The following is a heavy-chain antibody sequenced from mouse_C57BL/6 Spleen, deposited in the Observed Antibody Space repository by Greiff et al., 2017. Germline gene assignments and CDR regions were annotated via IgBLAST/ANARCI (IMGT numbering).Heavy chain of an antibody. Sequence: VQLQQSGPVLVKPGASVKMSCKASGYTFTDYYMNWVKQSHGKSLEWIGVINPYNGGTSYNQKFKGKATLTVDKSSSTAYMELNSLTSEDSAVYYCARGRTAQATGWDYWGQGTSVTVSS. CDR1: GYTFTDYY. V-gene: IGHV1-19*01. CDR2: INPYNGGT. D-gene: IGHD3-2*02. CDR3: ARGRTAQATGWDY. J-gene: IGHJ4*01.